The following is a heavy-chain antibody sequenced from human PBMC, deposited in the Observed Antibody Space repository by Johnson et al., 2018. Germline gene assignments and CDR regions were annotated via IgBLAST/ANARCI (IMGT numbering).Heavy chain of an antibody. CDR2: LSSSSTTI. J-gene: IGHJ3*02. CDR3: AKEDEVYGPDVFAI. CDR1: GFTFSRYG. D-gene: IGHD3-10*01. Sequence: VQLVESGGGLVQPGGSXRLSCAASGFTFSRYGMNWVRQAPGKGLEWISYLSSSSTTIYYADSVKGRFAISRDNAKNSLYLQMTSLRAEDTAVYYRAKEDEVYGPDVFAIGGQGTIVTVSS. V-gene: IGHV3-48*01.